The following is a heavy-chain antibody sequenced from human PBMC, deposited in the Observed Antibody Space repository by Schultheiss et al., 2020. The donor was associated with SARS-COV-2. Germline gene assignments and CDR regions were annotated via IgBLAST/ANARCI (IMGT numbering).Heavy chain of an antibody. Sequence: GGSLRLSCAASGFTFSSYGMHWVRQAPGKGLEWVSYISSSGSTIYYADSVKGRFTIPRDNAKNSLYLQMNSLRAEDTAVYYCARGPSGGCSGGSCYLDYWGQGTLVTVSS. CDR3: ARGPSGGCSGGSCYLDY. D-gene: IGHD2-15*01. V-gene: IGHV3-48*04. CDR2: ISSSGSTI. CDR1: GFTFSSYG. J-gene: IGHJ4*02.